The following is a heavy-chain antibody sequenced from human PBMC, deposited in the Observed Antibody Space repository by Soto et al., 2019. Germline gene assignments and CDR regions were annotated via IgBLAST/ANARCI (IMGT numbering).Heavy chain of an antibody. D-gene: IGHD1-26*01. Sequence: ESLKISCAASGVDFSSEVMCWVRQAPGKGLEWVSSISGSGRTIYHADSMRGRFAISRDNSKNSLYLQLNDLRVDDTAVYYCAKVGPSYYYGMDVWGQGPTVTVSS. CDR2: ISGSGRTI. V-gene: IGHV3-23*01. CDR1: GVDFSSEV. CDR3: AKVGPSYYYGMDV. J-gene: IGHJ6*02.